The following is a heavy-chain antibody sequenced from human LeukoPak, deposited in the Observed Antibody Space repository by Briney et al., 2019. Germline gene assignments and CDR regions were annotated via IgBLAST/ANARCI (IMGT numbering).Heavy chain of an antibody. J-gene: IGHJ4*02. D-gene: IGHD6-19*01. CDR3: ARDSSGWYQRTYYFDY. CDR1: GYTFTSYG. CDR2: ISAYNGNT. Sequence: GASVKVSCKAPGYTFTSYGISWVRQAPGQGLEWMGWISAYNGNTNYAQKLQGRVTMTTDTSTSTAYMELRSLRSDDTAVYYCARDSSGWYQRTYYFDYWGQGTLVTVSS. V-gene: IGHV1-18*01.